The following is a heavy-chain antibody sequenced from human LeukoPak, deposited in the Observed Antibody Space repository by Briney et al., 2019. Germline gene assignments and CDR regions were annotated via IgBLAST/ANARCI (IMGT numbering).Heavy chain of an antibody. CDR2: IYSGGST. V-gene: IGHV3-53*04. CDR1: GFTVSSNY. Sequence: GGSLRLSCAASGFTVSSNYMSWVRQAPGKGLEWVSIIYSGGSTYYADSVKGRFTITRHNSKNTLYLQMNSLRAEDTAVYYCAKGIAVAGDAFDIWGQGTMVTASS. J-gene: IGHJ3*02. CDR3: AKGIAVAGDAFDI. D-gene: IGHD6-19*01.